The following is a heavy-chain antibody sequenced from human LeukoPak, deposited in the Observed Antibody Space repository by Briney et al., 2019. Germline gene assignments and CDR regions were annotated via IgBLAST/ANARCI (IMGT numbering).Heavy chain of an antibody. CDR1: GFTVSSNY. Sequence: GGSLRLSCAASGFTVSSNYMSWVRQAPGKGLEWVSVIYSGGSTYYADSVKGRFTISRDNSKNTLYLQMNSLRAEDTAVHYCAREFMGDSSGKPDYWGQGTLVTVSS. J-gene: IGHJ4*02. CDR3: AREFMGDSSGKPDY. D-gene: IGHD3-22*01. V-gene: IGHV3-53*01. CDR2: IYSGGST.